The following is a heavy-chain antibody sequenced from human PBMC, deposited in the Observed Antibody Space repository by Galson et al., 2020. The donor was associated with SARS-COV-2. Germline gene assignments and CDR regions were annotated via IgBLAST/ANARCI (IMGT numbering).Heavy chain of an antibody. V-gene: IGHV3-33*01. J-gene: IGHJ4*02. D-gene: IGHD1-26*01. CDR3: AREGIMGAPTLFDY. CDR1: GFTFSSYA. Sequence: GGSLRLSCAASGFTFSSYAMHCVRQAPGNVLEWVAVIWYDGSNKYYADSVKGRFTISRDNSKNTLYLQMNSLRAEDTAVYYCAREGIMGAPTLFDYWGQGTLVTVSS. CDR2: IWYDGSNK.